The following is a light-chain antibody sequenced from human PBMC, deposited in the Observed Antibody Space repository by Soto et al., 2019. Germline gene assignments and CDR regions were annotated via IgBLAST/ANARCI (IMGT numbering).Light chain of an antibody. Sequence: DIHITQSPSSLSSSIGDRVTISCHASQHIDDYVNWYQQKPGKAPKVLIYDASTLETGVPSRFSRSGYRTESNFTISSLQHEDVANYYCQQYDNLRLSFGGGTKVHI. CDR2: DAS. CDR3: QQYDNLRLS. CDR1: QHIDDY. J-gene: IGKJ4*01. V-gene: IGKV1-33*01.